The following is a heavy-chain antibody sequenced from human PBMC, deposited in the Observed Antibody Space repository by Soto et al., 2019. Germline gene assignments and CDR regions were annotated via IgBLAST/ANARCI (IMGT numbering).Heavy chain of an antibody. V-gene: IGHV3-66*01. D-gene: IGHD5-12*01. CDR2: IYSGGST. Sequence: EVQLVESGGGLVQPGGSLRLSCAASGFTVSSNYMSWVRQAPGKGLEWVSVIYSGGSTYYADSVKGRFTISRDNSKNTLYLQMNSLRAEDTAVYYCARDHVGWATAVLDPWGQGTLVTVSS. CDR1: GFTVSSNY. CDR3: ARDHVGWATAVLDP. J-gene: IGHJ5*02.